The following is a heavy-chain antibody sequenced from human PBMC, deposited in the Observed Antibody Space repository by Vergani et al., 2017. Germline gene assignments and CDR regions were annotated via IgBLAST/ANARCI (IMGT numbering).Heavy chain of an antibody. J-gene: IGHJ4*02. CDR3: AKHFRGWGMDY. CDR2: IQFDGSNQ. CDR1: GFTLSNYD. D-gene: IGHD3-16*01. Sequence: QVQLVESGGGVVQRGGSLRLSCATSGFTLSNYDMQWIRQGPGKGLEFVAFIQFDGSNQYYADSVKGRFTLSRDFSKNTLYLQMSSLRTDDTATYYCAKHFRGWGMDYWGQGTQVIVSS. V-gene: IGHV3-30*02.